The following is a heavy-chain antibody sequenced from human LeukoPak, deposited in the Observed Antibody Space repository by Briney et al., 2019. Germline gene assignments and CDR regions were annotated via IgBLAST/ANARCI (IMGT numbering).Heavy chain of an antibody. V-gene: IGHV3-11*06. CDR1: GFTFSDYY. Sequence: GGSLRLSCAASGFTFSDYYMSWIRQAPGKGLEWVSYISSSSSYTNYADSVKGRFTISRGNAKNSLYLQMNSLRAEDTAVYYCARDSSSWSYFDYWGQGTLVTVSS. D-gene: IGHD6-13*01. J-gene: IGHJ4*02. CDR2: ISSSSSYT. CDR3: ARDSSSWSYFDY.